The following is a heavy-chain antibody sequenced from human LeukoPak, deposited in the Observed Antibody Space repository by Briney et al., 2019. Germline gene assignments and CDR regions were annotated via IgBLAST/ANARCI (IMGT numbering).Heavy chain of an antibody. V-gene: IGHV3-21*01. D-gene: IGHD2-21*02. J-gene: IGHJ6*03. CDR2: ITSSRGDI. Sequence: GRSLRLSFAASGFYFSGYTMTWVRQAPGRGLEWLSAITSSRGDIYYADSAKGRFTISRDNAKNSLYLQINSLTAEDTAVYYCTRVNGDSVDADYYYYMDVWGKGTTVTVSS. CDR1: GFYFSGYT. CDR3: TRVNGDSVDADYYYYMDV.